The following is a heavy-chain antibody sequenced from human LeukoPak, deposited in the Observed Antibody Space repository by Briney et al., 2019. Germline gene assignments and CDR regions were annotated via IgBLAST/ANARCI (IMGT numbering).Heavy chain of an antibody. V-gene: IGHV4-61*02. CDR2: IYTSGST. CDR3: ARVHYDILTGYYYYMHV. D-gene: IGHD3-9*01. Sequence: TSQTLSLTCTVSGGSMSSGSYYWSWIRQPAGKGLEWIGRIYTSGSTNYNPSLKSRVTISVDTSKNQFSLKLSSVTAADTAVYYCARVHYDILTGYYYYMHVWGKGTTVTVSS. CDR1: GGSMSSGSYY. J-gene: IGHJ6*03.